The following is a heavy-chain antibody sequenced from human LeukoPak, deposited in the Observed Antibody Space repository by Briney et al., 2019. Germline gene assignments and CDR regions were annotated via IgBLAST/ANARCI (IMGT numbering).Heavy chain of an antibody. V-gene: IGHV3-30-3*01. Sequence: PGGSLRLSCAASGFTFSSYAMHWVRQAPGKGLEWVAVISYDGSNKYYADSVKGRFTISRDNSKNTLYLQMNSLRAEDTAVYYCAREVVRIAAAGTRGDYFDYWGQGTLVTVSS. CDR3: AREVVRIAAAGTRGDYFDY. J-gene: IGHJ4*02. D-gene: IGHD6-13*01. CDR2: ISYDGSNK. CDR1: GFTFSSYA.